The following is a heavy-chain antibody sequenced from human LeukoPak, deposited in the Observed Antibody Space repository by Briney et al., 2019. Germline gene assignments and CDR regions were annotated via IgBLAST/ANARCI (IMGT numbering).Heavy chain of an antibody. Sequence: IPSQTLSLTCTVSGGSISSGSYYWSWIRQPAGKGLEWIWRIYTSGSTNYNPSLKSRVTISVDTSKNQFSLKLSSVTAADTAVYYCARAIVGFGELYVDYWGQGTLVTVSS. CDR1: GGSISSGSYY. CDR2: IYTSGST. D-gene: IGHD3-10*01. V-gene: IGHV4-61*02. CDR3: ARAIVGFGELYVDY. J-gene: IGHJ4*02.